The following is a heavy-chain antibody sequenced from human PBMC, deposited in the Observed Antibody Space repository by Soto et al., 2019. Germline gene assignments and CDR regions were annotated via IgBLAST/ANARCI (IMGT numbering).Heavy chain of an antibody. D-gene: IGHD6-19*01. CDR3: ARVFGPGYSSGWHRPFDY. J-gene: IGHJ4*02. CDR1: GFTFSSYG. CDR2: IWYDGSNK. V-gene: IGHV3-33*01. Sequence: QVQLVESGGGVVQPGRSLRLSCAASGFTFSSYGMHWVRQAPGKGLEWVAVIWYDGSNKYYADSVKGRFTISRDNSKNTLYLQMNSLRAEDTAVYYCARVFGPGYSSGWHRPFDYWGQGTLVTVSS.